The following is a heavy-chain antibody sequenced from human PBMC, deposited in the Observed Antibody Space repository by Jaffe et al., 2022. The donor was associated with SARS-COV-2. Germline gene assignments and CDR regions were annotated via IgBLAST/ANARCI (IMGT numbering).Heavy chain of an antibody. J-gene: IGHJ5*02. CDR1: GFTFSDYY. CDR2: ISTSGSTI. V-gene: IGHV3-11*01. Sequence: QVQLVESGGGLVKPGGSLRLSCAASGFTFSDYYMSWIRQAPGKGLEWVSYISTSGSTINYADSVKGRFTISRDNAKNSLYLQMNSLRGEDTAVYYCARDPSGGYYKGDWFDPWGQGTLVTVSS. CDR3: ARDPSGGYYKGDWFDP. D-gene: IGHD3-3*01.